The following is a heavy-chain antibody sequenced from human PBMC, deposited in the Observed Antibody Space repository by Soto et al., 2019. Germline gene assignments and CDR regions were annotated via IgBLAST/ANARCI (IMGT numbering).Heavy chain of an antibody. Sequence: DSVQVSCKASGYTFTSYGISWVRQAPGQGLEWMGWISAYNGNTNYAQKLQGRVTMTTDTSTSTAYMELRSLRSDDTAVYYCAREGYSKRYYYGMDVWGQGTTVTV. CDR2: ISAYNGNT. CDR1: GYTFTSYG. J-gene: IGHJ6*02. CDR3: AREGYSKRYYYGMDV. V-gene: IGHV1-18*04. D-gene: IGHD4-4*01.